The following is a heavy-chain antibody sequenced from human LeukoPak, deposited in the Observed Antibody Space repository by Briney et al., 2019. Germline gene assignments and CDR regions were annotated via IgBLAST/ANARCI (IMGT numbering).Heavy chain of an antibody. Sequence: SETLSLTCTVSGGSISSGSYYWSWIRQPAGKGQEWIGRIYTSGSTNYNPSLKSRVTISVDTSKNQFSLKLSSVTAADTAVYYCARADGYKRGGFDYWGQGTLVTVSS. CDR1: GGSISSGSYY. V-gene: IGHV4-61*02. J-gene: IGHJ4*02. D-gene: IGHD5-24*01. CDR3: ARADGYKRGGFDY. CDR2: IYTSGST.